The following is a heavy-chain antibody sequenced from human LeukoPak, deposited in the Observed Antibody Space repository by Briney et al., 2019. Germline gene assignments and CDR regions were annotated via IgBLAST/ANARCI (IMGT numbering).Heavy chain of an antibody. Sequence: PSETLSLTCTVSGGSISSYYWSWIRQPPGKGLEWIGYIYYSGSTNYNPSLKSRVTISVDTSKNQFSLKLSSVTAADTAVYYCARSGDSSGHPYWGQGTLVTVSS. J-gene: IGHJ4*02. CDR1: GGSISSYY. CDR2: IYYSGST. CDR3: ARSGDSSGHPY. V-gene: IGHV4-59*12. D-gene: IGHD3-22*01.